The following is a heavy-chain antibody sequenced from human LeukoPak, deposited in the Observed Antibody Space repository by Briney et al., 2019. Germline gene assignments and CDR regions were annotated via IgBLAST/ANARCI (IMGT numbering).Heavy chain of an antibody. V-gene: IGHV3-23*01. CDR2: ISGSGGST. CDR1: GFTFSSYA. D-gene: IGHD3-22*01. J-gene: IGHJ3*02. CDR3: AKYRITMIVVGGAFVI. Sequence: GGSLRLSCAASGFTFSSYAMSWVRQAPGKGLEWVSAISGSGGSTYYADSVKGRFTISRDNSKNTLYLQMNSLRAEDTAVYYCAKYRITMIVVGGAFVIWGQGTMVTVSS.